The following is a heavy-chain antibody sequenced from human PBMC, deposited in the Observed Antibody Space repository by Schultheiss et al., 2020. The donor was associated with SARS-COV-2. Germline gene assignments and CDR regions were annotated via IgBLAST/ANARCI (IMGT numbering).Heavy chain of an antibody. D-gene: IGHD5-18*01. J-gene: IGHJ3*02. CDR2: MTYSGST. CDR1: GGSISSSSYF. V-gene: IGHV4-39*07. Sequence: SETLSLTCTVSGGSISSSSYFWGWNRQPPGKGLEWIGTMTYSGSTNYNPSLKSRVTISVDTSKNQFSLKLSSVTAADTAVYYCARLKGIQVWVDAFDIWGQGTMVTVSS. CDR3: ARLKGIQVWVDAFDI.